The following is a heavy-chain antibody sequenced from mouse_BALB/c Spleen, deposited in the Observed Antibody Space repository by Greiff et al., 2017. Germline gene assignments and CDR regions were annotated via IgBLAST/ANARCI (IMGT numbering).Heavy chain of an antibody. J-gene: IGHJ4*01. V-gene: IGHV5-17*02. CDR1: GFTFSSFG. CDR2: ISSGSSTI. D-gene: IGHD3-2*02. CDR3: ARSGRYYAMDY. Sequence: EVQLVESGGGLVQPGGSRKLSCAASGFTFSSFGMHWVRQAPEKGLEWVAYISSGSSTIYYADTVKGRFTISRDNPKNTLFLQMTSLRSEDTAMYYCARSGRYYAMDYWGQGTSVTVSS.